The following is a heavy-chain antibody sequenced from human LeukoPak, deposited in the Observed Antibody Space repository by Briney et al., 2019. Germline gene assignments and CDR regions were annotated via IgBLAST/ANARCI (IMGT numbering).Heavy chain of an antibody. CDR2: ISAYNGNT. Sequence: ASVKVSCKASGYTFTSYGISWVRQAPGQGLEWMGWISAYNGNTNYAQKLQGRVTMTTDTSTSTAYMELRSLRSDDTAVYYCARDGYCSGGSCYFYYYYYMDVWGKGTTVTVSS. V-gene: IGHV1-18*01. J-gene: IGHJ6*03. D-gene: IGHD2-15*01. CDR3: ARDGYCSGGSCYFYYYYYMDV. CDR1: GYTFTSYG.